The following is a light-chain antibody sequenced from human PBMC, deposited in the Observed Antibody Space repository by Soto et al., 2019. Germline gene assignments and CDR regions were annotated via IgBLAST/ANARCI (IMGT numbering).Light chain of an antibody. CDR1: QSGGIN. CDR3: QQRTSWPPLT. Sequence: KLSAAALSLYPGERATLSCRVIQSGGINLAWYQQKPGQAPRLLINDASNRATGIPARFSGSGSGTDFSLTISRLEPEDSGVYYCQQRTSWPPLTFDCGTKVDIK. CDR2: DAS. J-gene: IGKJ4*01. V-gene: IGKV3-11*01.